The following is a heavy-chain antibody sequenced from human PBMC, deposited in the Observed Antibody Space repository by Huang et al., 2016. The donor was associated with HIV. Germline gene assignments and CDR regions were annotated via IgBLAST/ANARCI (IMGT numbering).Heavy chain of an antibody. CDR2: ISNDGTTT. D-gene: IGHD5-12*01. CDR3: TREYTVAGAFDI. CDR1: GFSFSNYA. Sequence: QGQLVESGGGVVRPGRSLRRSCAASGFSFSNYAMHWVRQAPGKRMEWVTFISNDGTTTYYANTVKGRFTISRDNFKNTLYLQMNRLRGDDTAVYYCTREYTVAGAFDIWGQGTMVTVSS. V-gene: IGHV3-30-3*01. J-gene: IGHJ3*02.